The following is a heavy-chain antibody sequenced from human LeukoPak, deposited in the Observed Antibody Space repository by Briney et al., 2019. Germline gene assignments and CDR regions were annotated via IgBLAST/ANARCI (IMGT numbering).Heavy chain of an antibody. Sequence: GRSLRLSCAVSGFTFSSFWITWVRQAPGKGREWVANIRQDGSEKYYVDSVEGRFTISRDNAKKSLFLQMHRMRAEDTAVYYCARDMRGDGFDIWGQGTMVTVSS. CDR2: IRQDGSEK. CDR3: ARDMRGDGFDI. CDR1: GFTFSSFW. J-gene: IGHJ3*02. D-gene: IGHD2-2*01. V-gene: IGHV3-7*04.